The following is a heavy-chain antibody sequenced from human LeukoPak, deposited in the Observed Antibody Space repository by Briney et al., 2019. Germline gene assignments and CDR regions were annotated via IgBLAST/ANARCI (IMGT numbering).Heavy chain of an antibody. V-gene: IGHV3-30*02. CDR3: AKDPGASVSGFYMDV. D-gene: IGHD2-8*02. Sequence: GGSLRLSCAASGFTFRNHGMHWVRQATGKGLEWVSFIWSDGNNRFYADSVKGRFTISRDNSKNMLYLQVDTLRAEDTALYYCAKDPGASVSGFYMDVWGKGTTVIVSS. CDR2: IWSDGNNR. CDR1: GFTFRNHG. J-gene: IGHJ6*03.